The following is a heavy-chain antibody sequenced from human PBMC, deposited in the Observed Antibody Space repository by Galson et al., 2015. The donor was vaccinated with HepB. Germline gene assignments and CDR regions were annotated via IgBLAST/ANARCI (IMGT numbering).Heavy chain of an antibody. D-gene: IGHD5-18*01. J-gene: IGHJ3*02. Sequence: SLRLSCAASGFTLSNYGMHWVRQAPGKGLEWVALISYDETHKYYADSVKGRFTISRDNSKNTLYLQMNSLRVDDTAVYYCAKGVIIQLWLDAFDIWGQGTMVTVSS. CDR2: ISYDETHK. V-gene: IGHV3-30*18. CDR1: GFTLSNYG. CDR3: AKGVIIQLWLDAFDI.